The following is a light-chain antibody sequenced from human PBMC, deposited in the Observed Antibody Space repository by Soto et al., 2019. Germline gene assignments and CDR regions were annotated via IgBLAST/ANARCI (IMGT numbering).Light chain of an antibody. Sequence: DIQMTQSPSSLSASVGDRVTITCQASHDITSYLHWYQHKPGTSPTLLIYDASILEAGVPSRFSGSGSGTDFTFTISSLQHEDVSTYYCQKCDYLPIFGPGTTVDFK. CDR3: QKCDYLPI. V-gene: IGKV1-33*01. CDR1: HDITSY. CDR2: DAS. J-gene: IGKJ3*01.